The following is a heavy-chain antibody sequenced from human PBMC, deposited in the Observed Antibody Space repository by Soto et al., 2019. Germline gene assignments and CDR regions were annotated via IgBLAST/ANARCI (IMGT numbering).Heavy chain of an antibody. D-gene: IGHD3-22*01. CDR3: AKDPYFEGSLSHPQTAYYFQY. CDR1: GFTFSSYA. Sequence: QVDLLESGGGVVQPGTSLTLSCAASGFTFSSYAMHWVRQAPGKGLEWVATISFDGSSQYAADSVKGRFTLSRDNSKNTVYLQVNSLSPEDTAIYYCAKDPYFEGSLSHPQTAYYFQYWCHGTLVTVSS. CDR2: ISFDGSSQ. J-gene: IGHJ4*01. V-gene: IGHV3-30*18.